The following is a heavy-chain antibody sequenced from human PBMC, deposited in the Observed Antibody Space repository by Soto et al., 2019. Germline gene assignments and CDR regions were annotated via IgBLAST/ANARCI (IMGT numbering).Heavy chain of an antibody. V-gene: IGHV3-23*01. CDR3: AYFYGDYDTDFDI. Sequence: GGSLRLSCAASGVTFSRYAMSWVRQAPGKGLEWVSAISGSGGSTYYADSVKGRFTISRDNSKNTLYLQMNSLRAEDTAVYYCAYFYGDYDTDFDIPAQRTMVPVSS. CDR1: GVTFSRYA. CDR2: ISGSGGST. J-gene: IGHJ3*02. D-gene: IGHD4-17*01.